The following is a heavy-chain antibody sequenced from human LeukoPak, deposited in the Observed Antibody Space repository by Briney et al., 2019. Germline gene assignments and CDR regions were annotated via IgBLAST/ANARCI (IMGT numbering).Heavy chain of an antibody. J-gene: IGHJ4*02. CDR1: GGSISSSSYY. V-gene: IGHV4-39*07. CDR3: ARARSALGYFDY. Sequence: PSETLSLTCTVSGGSISSSSYYWGWIRQPPGKGLEWIRSIYYSGSTYYNPSLKSRVTISVDTSKNQFSLKLSSVTAADTAVYYCARARSALGYFDYWGQGTLVTVSS. CDR2: IYYSGST. D-gene: IGHD3-16*01.